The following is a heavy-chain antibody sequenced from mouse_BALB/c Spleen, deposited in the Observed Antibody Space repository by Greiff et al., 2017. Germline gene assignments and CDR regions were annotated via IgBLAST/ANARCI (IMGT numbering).Heavy chain of an antibody. V-gene: IGHV2-9*02. D-gene: IGHD1-1*01. CDR2: MWAGGST. Sequence: QVQLQQSGPGLVAPSQSLSITCTVSGFSLTSYGVHWVRQPPGKGLEWLGVMWAGGSTNYNSALMSRLSISKDNSKTQVFLKMNSLQTDDTAMYYCARETYYYGSRFYAMDYWGQGSSDTGST. CDR3: ARETYYYGSRFYAMDY. CDR1: GFSLTSYG. J-gene: IGHJ4*01.